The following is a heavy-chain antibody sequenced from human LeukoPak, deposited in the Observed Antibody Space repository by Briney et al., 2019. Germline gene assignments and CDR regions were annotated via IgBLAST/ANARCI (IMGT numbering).Heavy chain of an antibody. J-gene: IGHJ4*02. D-gene: IGHD2-2*01. V-gene: IGHV3-48*04. Sequence: GSLRLSCAASGFTFSNYWMNWVRQAPGKGLEWVSYISSSGNTIYYADSVKGRFTISRDNAKNSLYLQMNSLRAEDTAVYYCARGTFLDYWGQGTLVTVSS. CDR1: GFTFSNYW. CDR3: ARGTFLDY. CDR2: ISSSGNTI.